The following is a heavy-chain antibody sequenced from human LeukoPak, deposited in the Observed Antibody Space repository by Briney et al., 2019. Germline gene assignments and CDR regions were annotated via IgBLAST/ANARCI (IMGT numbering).Heavy chain of an antibody. D-gene: IGHD3-22*01. CDR1: GFTVSSNY. V-gene: IGHV3-53*01. J-gene: IGHJ3*02. CDR2: IYSGGST. Sequence: GGSLRLSCAASGFTVSSNYMSWVRQAPGKGLEWVSVIYSGGSTYYADSVKGRLTISRDNSKNTPYLQMNSLRAEDTAVYYCARDYYDSSGYYYDAFDIWGQGTMVTVSS. CDR3: ARDYYDSSGYYYDAFDI.